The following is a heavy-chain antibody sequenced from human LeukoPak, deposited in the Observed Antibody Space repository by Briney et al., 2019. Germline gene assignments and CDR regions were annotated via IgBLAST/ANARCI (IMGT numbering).Heavy chain of an antibody. D-gene: IGHD3-22*01. J-gene: IGHJ4*02. CDR3: AKDRRGFDYYDSSGYYFDY. CDR2: IYSGGST. Sequence: PGGSLRLSCAASGFTVSSNYMSWVRQAPGKGLEWVSVIYSGGSTYYADSVKGRFTISRDNSKNTLYLQMNSLRAEDTAVYYCAKDRRGFDYYDSSGYYFDYWGQGTLVTVSS. V-gene: IGHV3-53*01. CDR1: GFTVSSNY.